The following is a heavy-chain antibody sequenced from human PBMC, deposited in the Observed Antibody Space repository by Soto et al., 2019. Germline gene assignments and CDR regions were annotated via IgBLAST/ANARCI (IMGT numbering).Heavy chain of an antibody. CDR2: INHSVST. CDR1: GGSFSGYY. D-gene: IGHD3-22*01. CDR3: VRGHDSSGYYYAPY. Sequence: PSETLSLTRAVYGGSFSGYYWSSIRQPPGKGLEWIGEINHSVSTNYNPSLKSRVTISVYTSKNQFSLKLSSVTAADTAVYYCVRGHDSSGYYYAPYWGQRTLVTASS. V-gene: IGHV4-34*01. J-gene: IGHJ4*02.